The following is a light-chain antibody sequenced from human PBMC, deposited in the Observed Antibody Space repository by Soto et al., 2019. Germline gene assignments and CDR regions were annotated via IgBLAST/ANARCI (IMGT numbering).Light chain of an antibody. CDR2: GAS. J-gene: IGKJ1*01. Sequence: IVFTQSPSTLSLSPGERATLSCRASQSVSSYLAWYQQKPGQAPSLLIFGASTRANGVPDRFSGSGSRTDFTLTISRLDPEDFAVYYCQQYGTSPRWTFGQGTKVDI. V-gene: IGKV3-20*01. CDR1: QSVSSY. CDR3: QQYGTSPRWT.